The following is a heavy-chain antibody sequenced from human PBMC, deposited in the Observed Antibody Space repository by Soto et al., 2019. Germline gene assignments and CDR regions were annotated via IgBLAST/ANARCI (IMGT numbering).Heavy chain of an antibody. V-gene: IGHV5-51*01. CDR3: ASSKKLSRGSLCSNWFKS. J-gene: IGHJ5*01. D-gene: IGHD3-16*01. CDR1: RYSFTDYR. CDR2: IYPGDSDT. Sequence: GQSLKISCKGYRYSFTDYRIGRVRQMPRKGLALIGLIYPGDSDTRYSPSFQGRVTISADKSISTAFLQWSSLRASDTAMYYCASSKKLSRGSLCSNWFKSWRQGPRV.